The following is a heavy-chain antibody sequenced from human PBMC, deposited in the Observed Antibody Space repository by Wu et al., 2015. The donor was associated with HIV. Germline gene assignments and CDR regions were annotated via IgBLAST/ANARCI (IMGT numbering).Heavy chain of an antibody. CDR2: IIPIFGTA. D-gene: IGHD6-13*01. J-gene: IGHJ6*03. V-gene: IGHV1-69*13. Sequence: QVQLVQSGAEVKKPGSSVKVSCKASGGTFSSYAISWVRQAPGQGLEWMGRIIPIFGTATYAQKFQGRVTITADDSTSTAYMELSSLRSEDTAVYYCASRAGYSSSWYYYYMDVWGKGTTVTVSS. CDR1: GGTFSSYA. CDR3: ASRAGYSSSWYYYYMDV.